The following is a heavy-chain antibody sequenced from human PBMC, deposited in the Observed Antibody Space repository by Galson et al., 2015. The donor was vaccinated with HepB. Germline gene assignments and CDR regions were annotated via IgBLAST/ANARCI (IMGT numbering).Heavy chain of an antibody. V-gene: IGHV3-33*01. Sequence: SLRLSCAASGFTXXXXXMQXXXQAXXXGLXXXADIRXXXXXKYYADSVXGRXSISRDNSKKTLYLQMDSLRDEDTAVYYCTGXXFETXXXDVXPGTIVKWGQGTLVTVSS. J-gene: IGHJ4*02. D-gene: IGHD1-1*01. CDR1: GFTXXXXX. CDR3: TGXXFETXXXDVXPGTIVK. CDR2: IRXXXXXK.